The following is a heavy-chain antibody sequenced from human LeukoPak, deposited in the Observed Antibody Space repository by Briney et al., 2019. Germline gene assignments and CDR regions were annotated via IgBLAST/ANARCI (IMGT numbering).Heavy chain of an antibody. Sequence: GASVKVSCKASGGTFSSYEISWVRQAPGQGLEWMGGIIPMFGTAKYAQKLQGRVTMTTDTSTSTAYMELRSLRSDDTAVYYCARDRSYYGSGSYYYWGQGTLVTVSS. CDR3: ARDRSYYGSGSYYY. D-gene: IGHD3-10*01. J-gene: IGHJ4*02. CDR1: GGTFSSYE. CDR2: IIPMFGTA. V-gene: IGHV1-69*05.